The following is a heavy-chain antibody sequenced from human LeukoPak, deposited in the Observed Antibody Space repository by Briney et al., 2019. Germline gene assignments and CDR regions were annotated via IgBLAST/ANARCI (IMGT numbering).Heavy chain of an antibody. CDR3: AKARSISASSGH. D-gene: IGHD6-19*01. CDR2: ISSSSSTI. CDR1: GFTFSSYS. V-gene: IGHV3-48*01. J-gene: IGHJ4*02. Sequence: GGSLRLSCAASGFTFSSYSMNWVRQAPGKGLEWVSYISSSSSTIYYADSVKGRFTISRDNAKNSLYLQMNSLRAEDTAVYYCAKARSISASSGHWGQGTLVIVSS.